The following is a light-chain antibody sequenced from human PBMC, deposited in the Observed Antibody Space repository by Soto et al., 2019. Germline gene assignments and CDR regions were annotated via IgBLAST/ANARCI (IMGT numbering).Light chain of an antibody. CDR1: SSDVGGYNY. V-gene: IGLV2-11*01. CDR2: DVS. J-gene: IGLJ2*01. Sequence: QSALTQPRSVSGSPGQSVTISCTGTSSDVGGYNYVSWHQQHPGKAPKLMIYDVSKRPSGVPDRFSGSKSGNTASLTISGLQAADEAVYYCCSYAGDFYAVFGGGTKLTAL. CDR3: CSYAGDFYAV.